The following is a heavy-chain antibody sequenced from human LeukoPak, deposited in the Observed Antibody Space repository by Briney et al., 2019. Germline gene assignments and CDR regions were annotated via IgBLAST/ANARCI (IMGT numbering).Heavy chain of an antibody. V-gene: IGHV3-23*01. D-gene: IGHD2-2*01. J-gene: IGHJ4*02. CDR3: AKGADCNTPICYYPWDY. Sequence: GGSLRLSCAASGFTFSIHAMIWVRQAPGKGLEWVSGTSGGGGGTYYTDSVKGRFTISRDNSKNTLYLQMYSLRAEDTAVYYCAKGADCNTPICYYPWDYWGQGTLVTVSS. CDR1: GFTFSIHA. CDR2: TSGGGGGT.